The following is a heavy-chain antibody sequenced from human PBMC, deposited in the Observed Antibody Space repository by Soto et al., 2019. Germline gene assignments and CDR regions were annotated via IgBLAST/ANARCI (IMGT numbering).Heavy chain of an antibody. D-gene: IGHD2-15*01. CDR1: GGSFSGYY. J-gene: IGHJ5*02. CDR2: INHSGST. V-gene: IGHV4-34*01. Sequence: PSETLSLTCAVYGGSFSGYYWSWIRQPPGKGLEWIGEINHSGSTNYNPSLKSRVTISVDTSKNQFSLKLSSVTAADTAVYYCARGGIGIVVVVAATPRWFDPWGQGTLVTVSS. CDR3: ARGGIGIVVVVAATPRWFDP.